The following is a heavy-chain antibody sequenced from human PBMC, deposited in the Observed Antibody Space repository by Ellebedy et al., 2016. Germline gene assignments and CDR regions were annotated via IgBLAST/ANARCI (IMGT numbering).Heavy chain of an antibody. V-gene: IGHV3-53*01. D-gene: IGHD5-18*01. CDR2: IFSDGNT. J-gene: IGHJ4*02. Sequence: GGSLRLSCAASGFTVSTNYMKWVRQAPGKGLEWVSAIFSDGNTYYADSVKGRFTISRDNSKNTLYLQMNSLRAEDTAVYYCTRDWSVDTAMAAGYWGQGTLVTVST. CDR3: TRDWSVDTAMAAGY. CDR1: GFTVSTNY.